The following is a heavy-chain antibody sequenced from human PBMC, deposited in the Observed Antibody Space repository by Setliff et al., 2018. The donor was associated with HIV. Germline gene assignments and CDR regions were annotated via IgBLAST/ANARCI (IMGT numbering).Heavy chain of an antibody. J-gene: IGHJ6*03. D-gene: IGHD1-20*01. CDR3: AREARYQDRYYYYMDV. Sequence: GASVKVSCKASGYTFTSYGVTWVRQAPGQGLEWMGWINPNNGDTNYAQKFQGRVTMTRDTSISTAYMELSSLRSEDTAVYYCAREARYQDRYYYYMDVWGKGTTVTVSS. V-gene: IGHV1-2*02. CDR2: INPNNGDT. CDR1: GYTFTSYG.